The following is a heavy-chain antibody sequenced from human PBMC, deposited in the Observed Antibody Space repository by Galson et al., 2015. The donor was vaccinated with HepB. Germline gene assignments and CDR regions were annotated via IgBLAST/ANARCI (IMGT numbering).Heavy chain of an antibody. CDR3: ARAPLNHYDTSGYPYFDF. CDR2: IDWDDAK. D-gene: IGHD3-22*01. CDR1: GFSLSTRGMC. J-gene: IGHJ4*02. Sequence: PALVNPTQTLTLTCTFSGFSLSTRGMCVTWIRQPPGKALEWLARIDWDDAKYYITSLRTRLTISKDTSKNRVVLTMTNMDPVDTATYYCARAPLNHYDTSGYPYFDFWGQGTLVTVSS. V-gene: IGHV2-70*11.